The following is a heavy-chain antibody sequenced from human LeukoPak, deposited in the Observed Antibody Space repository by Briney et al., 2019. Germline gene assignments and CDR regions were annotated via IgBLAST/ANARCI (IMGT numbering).Heavy chain of an antibody. Sequence: SETLSLTCTVYGGSFSGYYWSWIRQPPGKGLEWIGEINHSGSTNYNPSLKSRVTISVDTSKNQFSLKLSSVTAADTAVYYCARRSGRIAARPGVSWFDPWGQGTLVTVSS. CDR1: GGSFSGYY. CDR2: INHSGST. D-gene: IGHD6-6*01. J-gene: IGHJ5*02. V-gene: IGHV4-34*01. CDR3: ARRSGRIAARPGVSWFDP.